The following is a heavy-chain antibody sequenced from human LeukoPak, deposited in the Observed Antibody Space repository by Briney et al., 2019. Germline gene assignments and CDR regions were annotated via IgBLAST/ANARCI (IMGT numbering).Heavy chain of an antibody. V-gene: IGHV3-74*01. J-gene: IGHJ3*02. Sequence: GGSLRLSCAASGFTFSTYRMHWVRQAPGKGLVWVSRIDHDGINTYYADSVKGRFTISRDNAKNTLYLRMNSLRAEDTAVYYCAKDLVPAAHDAFDIWGQGTMVTVSS. CDR3: AKDLVPAAHDAFDI. CDR2: IDHDGINT. CDR1: GFTFSTYR. D-gene: IGHD2-2*01.